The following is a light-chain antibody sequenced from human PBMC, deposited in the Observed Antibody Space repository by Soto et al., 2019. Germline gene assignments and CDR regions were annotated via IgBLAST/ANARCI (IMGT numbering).Light chain of an antibody. J-gene: IGLJ3*02. V-gene: IGLV2-14*01. CDR1: SSDVGGYNH. Sequence: QSVLTQPASVSGSPGQSITISCTGTSSDVGGYNHVSWYQQHPGKAPKLIIYEVRNRPSGVSNRLSGSKSGNTASLTISGLQAEDEADYYCCSYTSSSIRVFGGG. CDR3: CSYTSSSIRV. CDR2: EVR.